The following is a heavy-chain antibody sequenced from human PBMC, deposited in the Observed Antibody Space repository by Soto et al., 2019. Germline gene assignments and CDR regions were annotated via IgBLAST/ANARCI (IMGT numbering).Heavy chain of an antibody. J-gene: IGHJ6*02. CDR2: INPNSGGT. D-gene: IGHD6-13*01. Sequence: ASVKVSCKASGYTFTGYYMHWVRQAPGQGPEWMGWINPNSGGTNYARKFQGWVTMTRDTSISTAYMELSRLRSDDTAVYYCARDGQQQLVPNYYYYGMDVWGQGTTVTVSS. CDR1: GYTFTGYY. V-gene: IGHV1-2*04. CDR3: ARDGQQQLVPNYYYYGMDV.